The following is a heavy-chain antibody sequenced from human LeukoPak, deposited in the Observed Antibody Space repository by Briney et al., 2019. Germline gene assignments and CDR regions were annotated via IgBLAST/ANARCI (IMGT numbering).Heavy chain of an antibody. D-gene: IGHD7-27*01. V-gene: IGHV1-18*01. CDR2: VSFNSDNA. CDR3: ARDFAWGSGGAPIDDNWLDP. J-gene: IGHJ5*02. CDR1: GYTLSKFG. Sequence: ASVKVSRKASGYTLSKFGFTWVRQARDLGLEWLGWVSFNSDNANYAQKFQDRATMTTDTSTSTAYMELRSLRFDDTAVYYCARDFAWGSGGAPIDDNWLDPWGQGILVTVSS.